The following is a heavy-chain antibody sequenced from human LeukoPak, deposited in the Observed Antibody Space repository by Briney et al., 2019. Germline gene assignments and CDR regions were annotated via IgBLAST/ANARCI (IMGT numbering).Heavy chain of an antibody. CDR3: VKDLNYGDGRWEFDP. CDR1: AFTLSSYW. CDR2: IKEEGSEQ. J-gene: IGHJ5*02. V-gene: IGHV3-7*03. D-gene: IGHD2-21*02. Sequence: PGGSLRLSCAASAFTLSSYWMSWVRQAPGKGLEWVANIKEEGSEQYYVGSLKGRFTISRDSSKTTLYLQMNSLRADDTAVYYCVKDLNYGDGRWEFDPWGQGTLVTVSS.